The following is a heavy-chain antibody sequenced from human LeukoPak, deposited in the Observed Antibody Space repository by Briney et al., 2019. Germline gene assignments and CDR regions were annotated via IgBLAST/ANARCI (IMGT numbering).Heavy chain of an antibody. CDR2: ISGYSGNA. Sequence: ASVKVSCKASGYTFSNFGLTWVRQAPGQGLEWMGWISGYSGNANYAQKFQDRVVMTTDRSTSTAYMELRSLRSDDTAVYYCAREDLTFYGSGRRGAFDYWGQGTLVTVSS. CDR3: AREDLTFYGSGRRGAFDY. CDR1: GYTFSNFG. J-gene: IGHJ4*02. V-gene: IGHV1-18*01. D-gene: IGHD3-10*01.